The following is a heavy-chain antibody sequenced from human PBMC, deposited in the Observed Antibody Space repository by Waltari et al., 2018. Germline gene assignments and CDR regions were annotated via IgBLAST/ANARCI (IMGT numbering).Heavy chain of an antibody. CDR1: GYTFKNYD. CDR2: MNPNSGNT. Sequence: QMQLVQSEAEVKKPGASVKVSCKASGYTFKNYDLNWVRQAAGQGLEWMGWMNPNSGNTGYAQQFQGRVTMTRNTSITTAYMELTSRRSEDTAVYYCARGTRSFDPWGQGTLVTVSS. CDR3: ARGTRSFDP. D-gene: IGHD2-2*01. V-gene: IGHV1-8*01. J-gene: IGHJ5*02.